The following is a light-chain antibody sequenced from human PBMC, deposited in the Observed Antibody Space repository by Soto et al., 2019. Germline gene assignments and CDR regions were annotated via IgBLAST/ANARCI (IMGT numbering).Light chain of an antibody. V-gene: IGKV1-39*01. Sequence: DIQMTQSPSSLSASVGDRVTITCRTSQSISVYLNWYQQKPGKAPQLLIYAASSLQGGVPSRFSGSGSGTDFTLTISPLQPEDCATYYCQQSYDIPRTFGQGTRLEL. J-gene: IGKJ5*01. CDR3: QQSYDIPRT. CDR2: AAS. CDR1: QSISVY.